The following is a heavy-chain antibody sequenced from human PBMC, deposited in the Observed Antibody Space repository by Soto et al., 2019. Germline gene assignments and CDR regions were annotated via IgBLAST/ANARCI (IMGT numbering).Heavy chain of an antibody. V-gene: IGHV5-51*01. CDR1: GFTFSNYA. CDR2: IYPGDSDT. Sequence: GGSLRLSCAVSGFTFSNYAMSWVRQAPGKGLEWMGIIYPGDSDTRYSPSFQGQVTISADKSISTAYLQWSSLKASDTAMYYCARHAGYCSGGSCALYYYFDYWGQGTLVTVSS. D-gene: IGHD2-15*01. J-gene: IGHJ4*02. CDR3: ARHAGYCSGGSCALYYYFDY.